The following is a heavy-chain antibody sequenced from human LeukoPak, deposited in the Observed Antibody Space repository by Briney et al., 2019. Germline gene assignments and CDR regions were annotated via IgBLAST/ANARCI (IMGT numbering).Heavy chain of an antibody. CDR2: INYSGST. D-gene: IGHD6-19*01. J-gene: IGHJ4*02. CDR3: ARHAVYAGSGWSFDY. Sequence: SETLSLTCTVSGGSISSYYWSWIRQPPGKGLEWIGYINYSGSTNCNPSLKSRVTLSVDTSKNQLSLNLNSVTAADTAVYYCARHAVYAGSGWSFDYWGQGTLVTVSS. CDR1: GGSISSYY. V-gene: IGHV4-59*08.